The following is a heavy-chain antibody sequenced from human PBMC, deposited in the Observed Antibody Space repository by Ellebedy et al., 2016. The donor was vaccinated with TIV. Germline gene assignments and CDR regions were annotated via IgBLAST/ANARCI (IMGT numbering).Heavy chain of an antibody. J-gene: IGHJ4*02. V-gene: IGHV5-51*01. CDR2: IYPGDSDT. CDR1: GYSFTSYW. CDR3: ARQGWELLLPLDY. Sequence: GESLKISXKGSGYSFTSYWIGWVRQMPGKGLEWMGIIYPGDSDTRYSPSFQGQVTISADKSISTAYLQWSSLKASDTAMYYCARQGWELLLPLDYWGQGTLVTVSS. D-gene: IGHD1-26*01.